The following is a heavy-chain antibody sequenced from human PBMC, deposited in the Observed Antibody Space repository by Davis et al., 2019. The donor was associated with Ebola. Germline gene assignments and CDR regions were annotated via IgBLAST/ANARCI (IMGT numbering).Heavy chain of an antibody. CDR3: AKDLYDTSSYIFDY. J-gene: IGHJ4*02. V-gene: IGHV3-30*18. CDR2: ISYDGSNE. CDR1: GFTFSKAW. D-gene: IGHD3-22*01. Sequence: GESLKISCAASGFTFSKAWMSWVRQVPGKGLEWVAIISYDGSNEYYADSVKGRFTISRDNSKNTLYLQMNSLRAEDTAVYYCAKDLYDTSSYIFDYWGQGTLVTVSS.